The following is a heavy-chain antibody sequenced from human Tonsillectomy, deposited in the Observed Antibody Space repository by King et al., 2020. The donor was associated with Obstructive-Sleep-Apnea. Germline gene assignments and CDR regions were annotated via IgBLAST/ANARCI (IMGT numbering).Heavy chain of an antibody. CDR3: ASLRTIAARYYYYGMDV. CDR1: GGSISSSNW. CDR2: IYHSGST. J-gene: IGHJ6*02. V-gene: IGHV4-4*02. D-gene: IGHD6-6*01. Sequence: LQLQESGPGLVKPSGTLSLTCAVSGGSISSSNWWSWVRQPPGKGLERIGEIYHSGSTNYNPSLKSRVTISVDKSKNQFSLKLSSVTAADTAVYYCASLRTIAARYYYYGMDVWGQGTTVTVSS.